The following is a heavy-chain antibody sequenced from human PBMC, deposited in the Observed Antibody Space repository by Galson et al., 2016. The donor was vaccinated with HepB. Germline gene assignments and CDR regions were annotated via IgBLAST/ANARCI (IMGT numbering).Heavy chain of an antibody. Sequence: SLRLSCAVSGFTFSNYAMSWVRQAPGKGLEWVSAISASGDTTYYADSVKGRFTISRDNSKNTLYLQLTSLRAEDTAVYYCAKDKRGHSSAWYWYFDYWGPGTLVSVSS. J-gene: IGHJ4*02. CDR3: AKDKRGHSSAWYWYFDY. V-gene: IGHV3-23*01. D-gene: IGHD6-13*01. CDR2: ISASGDTT. CDR1: GFTFSNYA.